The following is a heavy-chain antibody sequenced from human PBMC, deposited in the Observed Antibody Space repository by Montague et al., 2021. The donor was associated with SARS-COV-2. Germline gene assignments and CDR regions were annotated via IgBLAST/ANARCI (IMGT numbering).Heavy chain of an antibody. CDR2: LYRSGSP. V-gene: IGHV4-61*02. CDR1: GGSISRGSYY. J-gene: IGHJ4*02. D-gene: IGHD5-18*01. Sequence: TLSLTCTVYGGSISRGSYYWICLLLPSGKGLYLINRLYRSGSPNYNPSLQSRVFLSVDTSRNQFSMKMTSVTAADTARYYCARGVDTGVVTVTGGFDSWGQGTLVIVSS. CDR3: ARGVDTGVVTVTGGFDS.